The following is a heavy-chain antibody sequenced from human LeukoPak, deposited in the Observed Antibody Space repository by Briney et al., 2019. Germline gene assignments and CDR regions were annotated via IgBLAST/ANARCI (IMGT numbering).Heavy chain of an antibody. Sequence: GASVKDSCKASGYTFTGYYMHWVRQAPGQGLEWMGWINPNSGGTNYAQKFQGRVTMTRDTSISTAYMELSRLRSDDTAVYYCARDLEYYYDSSGYYPLDYWGQGTLVTVSS. J-gene: IGHJ4*02. V-gene: IGHV1-2*02. CDR3: ARDLEYYYDSSGYYPLDY. CDR1: GYTFTGYY. D-gene: IGHD3-22*01. CDR2: INPNSGGT.